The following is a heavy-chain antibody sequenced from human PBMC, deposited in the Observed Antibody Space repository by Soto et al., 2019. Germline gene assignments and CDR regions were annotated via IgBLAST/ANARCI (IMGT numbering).Heavy chain of an antibody. CDR1: GDSVSTNSAT. CDR3: ARLIGNSWLDS. Sequence: SQTLSLTCAISGDSVSTNSATWYWIRQSPSRGLEWLGRTYYRSKWYNDYAVSVKGRITINPDTSNNQLFLQLNSVTPDDTAVYYCARLIGNSWLDSWGQGTLVTVSS. V-gene: IGHV6-1*01. J-gene: IGHJ5*01. CDR2: TYYRSKWYN. D-gene: IGHD2-8*01.